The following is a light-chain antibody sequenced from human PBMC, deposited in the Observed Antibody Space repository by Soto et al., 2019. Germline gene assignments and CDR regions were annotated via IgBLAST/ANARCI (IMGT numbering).Light chain of an antibody. CDR1: QSVNSD. J-gene: IGKJ2*01. Sequence: EIVLTQSPATLSLSPGERATVSCRASQSVNSDLAWYQQTPGQPPRLLIFGAFNRATGVPPRFSGSGSGTDFTLTISSLQPEDFAFYYCQQRSNWPPYTFGQGTKLEIK. CDR2: GAF. V-gene: IGKV3-11*01. CDR3: QQRSNWPPYT.